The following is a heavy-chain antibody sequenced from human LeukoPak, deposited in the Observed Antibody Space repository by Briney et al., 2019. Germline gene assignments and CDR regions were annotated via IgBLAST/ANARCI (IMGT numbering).Heavy chain of an antibody. D-gene: IGHD2-15*01. CDR1: GFTFSSYG. V-gene: IGHV3-21*01. CDR3: AREAVVVVAAYDY. CDR2: ISSSSSYI. Sequence: PGGSLRLSCAASGFTFSSYGMHWVRQAPGKGLEWVSSISSSSSYIYYADSVKGRFTISRDNAKNSLYLQMNSLRAEDTAVYYCAREAVVVVAAYDYWGQGTLATVSS. J-gene: IGHJ4*02.